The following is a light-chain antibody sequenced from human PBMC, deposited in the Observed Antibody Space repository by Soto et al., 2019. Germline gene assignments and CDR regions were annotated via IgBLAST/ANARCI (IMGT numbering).Light chain of an antibody. CDR1: SGDVGHYNY. CDR2: EVS. V-gene: IGLV2-14*01. CDR3: PSYTTSRNRV. J-gene: IGLJ3*02. Sequence: QSALTQPASVSGSPGQSITISCTGSSGDVGHYNYVSWYQQHPGKAPKLMIYEVSNRPSGVSNRFSGSKSGNPASLNISGLQAEDEADYYCPSYTTSRNRVFGGGTQLTVL.